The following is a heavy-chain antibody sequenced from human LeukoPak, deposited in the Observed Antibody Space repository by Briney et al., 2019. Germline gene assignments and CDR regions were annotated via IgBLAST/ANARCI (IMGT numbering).Heavy chain of an antibody. CDR2: ISSGSSDI. CDR3: ARRAVAGNGNFDY. Sequence: GGSLRLSCAASGFTFSTYSMNWIRQAPGKGLEWVSYISSGSSDIYYADSVKGRFTISRDNAKNSLYLQMNSLRAEDTAVYYCARRAVAGNGNFDYWGQGTLVTVSS. D-gene: IGHD6-19*01. CDR1: GFTFSTYS. J-gene: IGHJ4*02. V-gene: IGHV3-48*01.